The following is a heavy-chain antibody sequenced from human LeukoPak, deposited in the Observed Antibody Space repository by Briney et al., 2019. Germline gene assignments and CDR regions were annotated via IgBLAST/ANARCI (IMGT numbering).Heavy chain of an antibody. J-gene: IGHJ4*02. Sequence: PGGSLRLSCAAFGFTFSSYAMSWVRQDPGKGLEWVLGIIDGGTAYYAESVAGRFVISRDKSKNTVFLQMSSLRADDTALYYCAKSSSGALYYVDHWGQGTLVTVSS. CDR2: IIDGGTA. CDR3: AKSSSGALYYVDH. D-gene: IGHD1-26*01. CDR1: GFTFSSYA. V-gene: IGHV3-23*01.